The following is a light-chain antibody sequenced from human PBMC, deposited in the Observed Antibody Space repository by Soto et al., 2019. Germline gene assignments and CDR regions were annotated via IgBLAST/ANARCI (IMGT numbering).Light chain of an antibody. CDR2: EGN. CDR3: CSYAGSSTVV. J-gene: IGLJ2*01. CDR1: SSDVGSYNL. Sequence: QSVLTQPASVSGSPGQSITISCTGTSSDVGSYNLVSWYQHHPGKAPKLMIYEGNKRPSGVSNRFSGSKSGNTASLTISGLQAEDEADYYCCSYAGSSTVVFGGGTKLTVL. V-gene: IGLV2-23*01.